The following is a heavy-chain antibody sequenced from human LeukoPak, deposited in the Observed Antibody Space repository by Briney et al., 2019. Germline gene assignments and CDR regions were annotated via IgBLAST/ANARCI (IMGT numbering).Heavy chain of an antibody. D-gene: IGHD2-21*01. CDR2: IHYSGST. V-gene: IGHV4-39*01. CDR3: ARVIPSYMDV. J-gene: IGHJ6*03. CDR1: GGSIRSSSGSDH. Sequence: SETLSLTCTVSGGSIRSSSGSDHWGWIRQPPGKGLEWIATIHYSGSTYYNPSLKSRVTISVDTSNNQFSLRLISVTAADTAVYYCARVIPSYMDVWGKGTTVTVSS.